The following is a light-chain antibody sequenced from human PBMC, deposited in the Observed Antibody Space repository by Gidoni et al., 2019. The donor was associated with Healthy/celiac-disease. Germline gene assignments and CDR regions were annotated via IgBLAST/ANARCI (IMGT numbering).Light chain of an antibody. CDR2: DAS. V-gene: IGKV3-11*01. CDR3: QQRSNWPPGIT. Sequence: EIVLTQSPATLSLSPGERATLSCRASQSVSSYLAWYQQKPGQAPRLLIYDASNRATGLPARLSGSGSGTDFTLTISSLEPEDFAVYYCQQRSNWPPGITFGPGTKVDIK. CDR1: QSVSSY. J-gene: IGKJ3*01.